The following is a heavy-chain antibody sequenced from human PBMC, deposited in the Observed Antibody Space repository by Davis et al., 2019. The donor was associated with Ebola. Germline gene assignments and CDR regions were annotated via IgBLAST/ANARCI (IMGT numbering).Heavy chain of an antibody. Sequence: MPSETLSLTCTVSGGSISSYYWSWIRQPPEKGLEWIRYIYYSGSTNYNPSLKSRVTISVDTSKNQFSLKLSSVTAADTAVYYCARQDYDILTGSFDYWGQGTLVTVSS. V-gene: IGHV4-59*08. CDR3: ARQDYDILTGSFDY. CDR1: GGSISSYY. D-gene: IGHD3-9*01. CDR2: IYYSGST. J-gene: IGHJ4*02.